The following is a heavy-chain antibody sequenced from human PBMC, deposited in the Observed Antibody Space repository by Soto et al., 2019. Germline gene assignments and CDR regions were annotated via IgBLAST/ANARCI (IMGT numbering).Heavy chain of an antibody. D-gene: IGHD4-17*01. CDR1: GYTFTYYY. CDR3: ARDLHGDPYY. CDR2: ISAYNGNT. J-gene: IGHJ4*02. V-gene: IGHV1-18*04. Sequence: ASVKVSCKASGYTFTYYYIHWVRQAPGQGLEWMGWISAYNGNTNYAQKLQGRVTMTTDTSTSTAYMELRSLRSDDTAVYYCARDLHGDPYYWGQGTLVTVSS.